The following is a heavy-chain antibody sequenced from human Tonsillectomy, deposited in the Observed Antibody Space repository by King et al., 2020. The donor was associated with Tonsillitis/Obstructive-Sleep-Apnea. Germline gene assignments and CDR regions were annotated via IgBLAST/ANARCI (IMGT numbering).Heavy chain of an antibody. D-gene: IGHD2-21*01. CDR1: GFTFSNAW. J-gene: IGHJ4*02. Sequence: VQLVESGGGLVKPGGSLRLSCAGSGFTFSNAWMSWVRQAPGKGLEWVGRVKSKPDGGTTDYAAPVNGRFTISRDDSNNRVYLQMNSLKTEEPAVYYCRTGIDFDSWGQGTLVTVSS. V-gene: IGHV3-15*01. CDR3: RTGIDFDS. CDR2: VKSKPDGGTT.